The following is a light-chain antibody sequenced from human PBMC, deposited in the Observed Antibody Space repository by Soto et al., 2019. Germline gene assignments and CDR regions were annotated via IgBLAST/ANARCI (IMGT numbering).Light chain of an antibody. V-gene: IGKV1-39*01. Sequence: DIQMTQSPSSLSASVGDRVTITCRASQSISSYLNWYQQKPGKAPKLLIYAASSLQSGVPSRFSGSGSGTVFTLTISNLQPEDFATYYCQQSYSTPRTFGQGTKVETK. CDR2: AAS. CDR3: QQSYSTPRT. CDR1: QSISSY. J-gene: IGKJ1*01.